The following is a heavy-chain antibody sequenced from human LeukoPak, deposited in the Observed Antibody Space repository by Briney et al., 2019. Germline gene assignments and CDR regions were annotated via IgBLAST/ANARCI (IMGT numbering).Heavy chain of an antibody. D-gene: IGHD2-8*02. Sequence: QPGGSLRLSCAASGFTFTNYGVHWVRQAPGKGLEWVAVIWYDGSHKWYADSVKGRFTISRDNSKNTVYLQMNSLRAEDTAVYYCARDVYGWELLDYWGQGTLVTVSS. V-gene: IGHV3-33*01. J-gene: IGHJ4*02. CDR3: ARDVYGWELLDY. CDR1: GFTFTNYG. CDR2: IWYDGSHK.